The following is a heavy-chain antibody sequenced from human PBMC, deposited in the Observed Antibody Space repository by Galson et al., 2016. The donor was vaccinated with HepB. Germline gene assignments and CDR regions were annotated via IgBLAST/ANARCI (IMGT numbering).Heavy chain of an antibody. V-gene: IGHV3-9*01. CDR3: AKASDWTQTPEPDY. CDR2: LSFNGNSV. D-gene: IGHD3-9*01. J-gene: IGHJ4*02. Sequence: SLRLSCAASGFTFEDYGMHWFRQRPGQGLEWVSGLSFNGNSVGYAVSVEGRFTIARDNAQRSLYLQMNSLRPDDTAIYYCAKASDWTQTPEPDYWGQGTLVSVSS. CDR1: GFTFEDYG.